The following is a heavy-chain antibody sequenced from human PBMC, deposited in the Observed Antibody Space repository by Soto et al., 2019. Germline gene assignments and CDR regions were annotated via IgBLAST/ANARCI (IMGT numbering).Heavy chain of an antibody. CDR1: GFTFDDYA. J-gene: IGHJ5*02. V-gene: IGHV3-9*01. CDR3: AKDTDYGSGEFDP. Sequence: ESGGGLVQPGRSLRLSCAASGFTFDDYAMHWVRQAPGKGLEWVSGISWNSGSIGYADSVKGRFTISRDNAKNSLYLQMNSLRAEDTALYYCAKDTDYGSGEFDPWGQGTLVTVSS. D-gene: IGHD3-10*01. CDR2: ISWNSGSI.